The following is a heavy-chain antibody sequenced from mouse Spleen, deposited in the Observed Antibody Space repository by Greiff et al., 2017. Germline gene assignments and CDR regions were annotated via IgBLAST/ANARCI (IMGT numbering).Heavy chain of an antibody. J-gene: IGHJ4*01. V-gene: IGHV2-6-1*01. Sequence: VQVVESGPGLVAPSQSLSITCTISGFSLTSYGVHWVRQPPGKGLEWLVVIWSDGSTTYNSALKSRLSISKDNSKSQVFLKVNSLQADDTAMYYCARHDSNYYAMDYWGQGTSVTVSS. CDR1: GFSLTSYG. CDR2: IWSDGST. D-gene: IGHD2-5*01. CDR3: ARHDSNYYAMDY.